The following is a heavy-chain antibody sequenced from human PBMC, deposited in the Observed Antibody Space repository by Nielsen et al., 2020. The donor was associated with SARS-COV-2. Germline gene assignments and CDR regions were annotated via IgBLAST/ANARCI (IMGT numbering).Heavy chain of an antibody. J-gene: IGHJ5*01. CDR3: ARDMFGWNYALAS. Sequence: SETLSLTCTVSGGSISSSTYYWGWVRQPPGKGLEWIATISYSGITYYNPSLTSRVTISVDTSKNQFSLKLSSVTTADTAVYYCARDMFGWNYALASWGQGTLVTVSS. D-gene: IGHD1-7*01. CDR1: GGSISSSTYY. CDR2: ISYSGIT. V-gene: IGHV4-39*02.